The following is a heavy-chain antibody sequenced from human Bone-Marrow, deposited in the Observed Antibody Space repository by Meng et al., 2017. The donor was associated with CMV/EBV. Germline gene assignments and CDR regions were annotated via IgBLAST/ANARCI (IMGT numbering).Heavy chain of an antibody. Sequence: ASVKVSCKASGYTFTSYYMHWVRQAPGQGLEWMGIINPSGGSTSYAQKFQGRVTITADKSTSLVYMELTSLRSEDTAMYYCARDPSTKYYDSSGDDYWGQGTLVTVSS. CDR1: GYTFTSYY. D-gene: IGHD3-22*01. CDR3: ARDPSTKYYDSSGDDY. CDR2: INPSGGST. V-gene: IGHV1-46*01. J-gene: IGHJ4*02.